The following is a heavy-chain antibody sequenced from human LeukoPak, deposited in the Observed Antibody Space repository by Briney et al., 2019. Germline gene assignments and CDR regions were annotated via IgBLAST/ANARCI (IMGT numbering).Heavy chain of an antibody. V-gene: IGHV3-20*04. Sequence: GGSLRLSCAASGFTFNDYGMSWVRQAPGKGLEWVSGINWNGGRTGYADSMKGRFIISRDNARNSLYLQVNSLRAEGTALYYCARNFGGGDSSGPYYWGQGTLVTVSS. J-gene: IGHJ4*02. CDR1: GFTFNDYG. D-gene: IGHD3-22*01. CDR2: INWNGGRT. CDR3: ARNFGGGDSSGPYY.